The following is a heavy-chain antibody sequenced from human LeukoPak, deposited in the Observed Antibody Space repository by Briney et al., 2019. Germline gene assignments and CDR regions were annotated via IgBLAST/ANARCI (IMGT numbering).Heavy chain of an antibody. CDR1: GFTFSSYS. V-gene: IGHV3-21*04. J-gene: IGHJ4*02. D-gene: IGHD4-11*01. CDR3: ARDYSNYFYYFDY. Sequence: GGSLRLSCAASGFTFSSYSMNWVRQAPGKGLEWVSSISSSSSYIYYADSVKGRFTISRDNAKNSLYLQMNSLRAEDTAVYYCARDYSNYFYYFDYWGQGTLVTVSS. CDR2: ISSSSSYI.